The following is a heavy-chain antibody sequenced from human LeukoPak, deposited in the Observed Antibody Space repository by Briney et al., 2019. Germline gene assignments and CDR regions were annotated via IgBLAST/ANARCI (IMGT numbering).Heavy chain of an antibody. CDR1: GFTFNSYA. CDR3: AKGSRNSRPYYFDF. CDR2: ITGSGDDT. J-gene: IGHJ4*02. D-gene: IGHD1-14*01. V-gene: IGHV3-23*01. Sequence: GGSLRLSCAASGFTFNSYAMSWVRQAPGKVLEWVSAITGSGDDTYHADSVKGRFTISRDNSKNTLYLQMYSLGAEDTAVYYCAKGSRNSRPYYFDFWGQGTLVTVSS.